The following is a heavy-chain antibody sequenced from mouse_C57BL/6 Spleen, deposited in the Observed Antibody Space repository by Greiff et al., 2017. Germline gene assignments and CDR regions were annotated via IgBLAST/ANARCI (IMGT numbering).Heavy chain of an antibody. CDR1: GYTFTDYY. J-gene: IGHJ4*01. CDR2: INPNNGGT. Sequence: VQLQQSGPELVKPGASVKISCKASGYTFTDYYMNWVKQSHGKSLELIGDINPNNGGTSYNQKFKGKATLTVDKSSSTAYMELRSLTSEDSAVYYCARLLWDDWGQGTSVTVSS. V-gene: IGHV1-26*01. CDR3: ARLLWDD. D-gene: IGHD6-1*01.